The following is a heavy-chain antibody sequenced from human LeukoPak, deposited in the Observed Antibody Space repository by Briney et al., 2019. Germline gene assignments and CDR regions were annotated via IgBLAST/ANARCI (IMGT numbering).Heavy chain of an antibody. V-gene: IGHV3-7*01. D-gene: IGHD5-24*01. J-gene: IGHJ4*02. CDR2: INQDGSEK. CDR3: ARERDGRFFDY. Sequence: GGSLRLSCAVSGLIFRSYWMSWVRQAPGKGLEWVANINQDGSEKYFVDSVKGRFTISRDNAKNSLHLRMNTLRAEDTAVYYCARERDGRFFDYWGQGTLVTVSS. CDR1: GLIFRSYW.